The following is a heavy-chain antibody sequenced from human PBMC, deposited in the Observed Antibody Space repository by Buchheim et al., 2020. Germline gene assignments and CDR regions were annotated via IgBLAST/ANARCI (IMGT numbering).Heavy chain of an antibody. Sequence: QLQLQESGPGLVRPSETLSLTCPVSGGPIGSATYYWGWFRQSPGKGLEWIGSIKDSGSTFYHPSLKSRVAISDDTSKAQFPLNLNSVTAADTAVYYCARDFGYWGQGIL. D-gene: IGHD3-10*01. J-gene: IGHJ4*02. CDR1: GGPIGSATYY. CDR2: IKDSGST. V-gene: IGHV4-39*02. CDR3: ARDFGY.